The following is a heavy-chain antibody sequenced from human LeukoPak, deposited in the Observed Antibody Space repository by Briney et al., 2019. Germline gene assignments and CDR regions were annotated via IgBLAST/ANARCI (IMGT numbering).Heavy chain of an antibody. J-gene: IGHJ4*02. CDR1: GGSISGRSYS. V-gene: IGHV4-39*01. CDR3: ARLHPSGPEDH. D-gene: IGHD6-19*01. Sequence: PSETLSLTCTVSGGSISGRSYSWGWIRQPPGKGLEWIGQIYASGITEYNPSLKSRVTISVDTSKNQFSLMLTSLTAADTAVYRCARLHPSGPEDHWGQGTLVIVSS. CDR2: IYASGIT.